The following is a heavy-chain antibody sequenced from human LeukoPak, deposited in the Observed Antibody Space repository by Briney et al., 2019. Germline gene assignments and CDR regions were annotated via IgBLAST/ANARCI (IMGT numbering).Heavy chain of an antibody. CDR2: ISSSGSTI. D-gene: IGHD2-2*01. Sequence: GGSLRLSCAASGFTFSDYYMSWIRQAPGKGLEWVSYISSSGSTIYYADSVKGRFTISRDNAKNSLYLQMNSLRAEDTAVYYCAREGVDQLPHRPFDYWGQGTLVTVSS. V-gene: IGHV3-11*01. J-gene: IGHJ4*02. CDR1: GFTFSDYY. CDR3: AREGVDQLPHRPFDY.